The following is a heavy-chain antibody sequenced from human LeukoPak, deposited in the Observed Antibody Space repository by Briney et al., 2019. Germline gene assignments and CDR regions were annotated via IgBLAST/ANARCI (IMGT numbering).Heavy chain of an antibody. CDR3: ARVLCSSTNCYSYYFDY. CDR2: IKQDESEK. V-gene: IGHV3-7*01. J-gene: IGHJ4*02. Sequence: GGSLRLSCAASGFTFSRHWMYWVRQAPGKGLEWVANIKQDESEKYYVDSVKGRFTISRDNAKNSLYLQMNSLRAEDTAVYYCARVLCSSTNCYSYYFDYWGQGTLVTVSS. CDR1: GFTFSRHW. D-gene: IGHD2-2*01.